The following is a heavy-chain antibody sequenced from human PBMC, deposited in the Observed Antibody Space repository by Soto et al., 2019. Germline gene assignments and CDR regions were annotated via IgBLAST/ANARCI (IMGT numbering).Heavy chain of an antibody. CDR3: TTDWAAHVHVWGSYRPDY. D-gene: IGHD3-16*02. CDR2: IKSKTDGGTT. V-gene: IGHV3-15*01. J-gene: IGHJ4*02. Sequence: GGSLRLSCAASGFTFSNAWMSWVRQAPGKGLEWVGRIKSKTDGGTTDYAAPVKGRFTISRDDSKNTLYLQMNSLKTEDTAVYYCTTDWAAHVHVWGSYRPDYWGQGTLVTVSS. CDR1: GFTFSNAW.